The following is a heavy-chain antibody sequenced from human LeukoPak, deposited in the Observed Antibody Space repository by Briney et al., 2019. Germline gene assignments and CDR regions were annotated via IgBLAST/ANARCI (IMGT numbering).Heavy chain of an antibody. CDR3: ASSATYSSGWFFGY. V-gene: IGHV3-48*01. D-gene: IGHD6-19*01. CDR1: GFTFSSYS. J-gene: IGHJ4*02. CDR2: ISSSSSTI. Sequence: GSVRLSCAASGFTFSSYSMNWVRQAPGKGLEWVSYISSSSSTIYYADSVKGRFTISRDNAKNSLYLQMNSLRAEDTAVYYCASSATYSSGWFFGYWGQGTLVTVSS.